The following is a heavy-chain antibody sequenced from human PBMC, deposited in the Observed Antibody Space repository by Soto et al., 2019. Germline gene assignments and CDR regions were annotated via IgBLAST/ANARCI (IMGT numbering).Heavy chain of an antibody. Sequence: GGSLRLSCAASGFTFSSCGMHWVRQAPGKGLEWVAVISYDGNNKYYADSVKGRFTISRDNSKNTLYLQMNSLRAEDTAVYYCAKDWGAGATNSFDYWGQGTLVTVSS. V-gene: IGHV3-30*18. CDR1: GFTFSSCG. CDR2: ISYDGNNK. J-gene: IGHJ4*02. D-gene: IGHD1-26*01. CDR3: AKDWGAGATNSFDY.